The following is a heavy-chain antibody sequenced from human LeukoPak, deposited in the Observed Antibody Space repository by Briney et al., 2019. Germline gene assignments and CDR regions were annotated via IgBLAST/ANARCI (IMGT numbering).Heavy chain of an antibody. CDR3: AKSNGYGLIDI. D-gene: IGHD3-10*01. V-gene: IGHV4-39*07. Sequence: SETLSLTCTVSSGSISTSNYYWGWVRQPPGKALEWIGNDSPSLKSRVTISLDTSRNQFSLKLNSVTAADTAVYYCAKSNGYGLIDIWGQGTMVTVSS. CDR1: SGSISTSNYY. J-gene: IGHJ3*02.